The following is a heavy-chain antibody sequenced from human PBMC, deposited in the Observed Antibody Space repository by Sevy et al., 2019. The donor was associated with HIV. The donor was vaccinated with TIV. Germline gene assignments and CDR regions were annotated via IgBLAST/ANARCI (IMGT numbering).Heavy chain of an antibody. CDR3: ARVGEQVGAVDF. D-gene: IGHD6-13*01. CDR1: GFTFSSYW. Sequence: GGSLRLSCAASGFTFSSYWMHWVRQAPGKGLVWVSRINRDGSSTSYADSVKGRFTISRDNAKNTLYLQMNSLRAEDTAVYYCARVGEQVGAVDFWGQGTMVTVSS. J-gene: IGHJ3*01. V-gene: IGHV3-74*01. CDR2: INRDGSST.